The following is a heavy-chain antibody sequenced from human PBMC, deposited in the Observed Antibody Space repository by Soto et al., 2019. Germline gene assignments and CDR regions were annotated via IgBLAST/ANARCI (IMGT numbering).Heavy chain of an antibody. Sequence: SVKVSCKASGGTFSSYAISWVRQAPGQGLEWMGGIIPIFGTANYAQKFQGRVTITADEATSTAYMELSSLRSEDTAVYYCARRAQANDSRGSYYYYSGMDVWG. CDR1: GGTFSSYA. D-gene: IGHD3-22*01. J-gene: IGHJ6*02. CDR3: ARRAQANDSRGSYYYYSGMDV. V-gene: IGHV1-69*13. CDR2: IIPIFGTA.